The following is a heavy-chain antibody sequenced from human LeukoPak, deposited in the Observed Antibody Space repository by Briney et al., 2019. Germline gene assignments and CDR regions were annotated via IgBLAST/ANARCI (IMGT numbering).Heavy chain of an antibody. CDR3: ARAGWIITSGIDY. CDR2: IYHIGST. Sequence: PSETLSLTCGVSGYSISIGYYWAWIRQPLGKGLEWIGTIYHIGSTYYTPSLGSRVTISVDTSKNEFSLNLKSVTAADTAVYYCARAGWIITSGIDYWGQGALVTVSS. CDR1: GYSISIGYY. D-gene: IGHD3-10*01. V-gene: IGHV4-38-2*01. J-gene: IGHJ4*02.